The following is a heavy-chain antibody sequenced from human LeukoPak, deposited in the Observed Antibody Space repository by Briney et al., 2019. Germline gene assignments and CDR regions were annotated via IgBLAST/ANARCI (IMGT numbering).Heavy chain of an antibody. CDR1: GGSFSGYY. Sequence: SETLSLTCAVYGGSFSGYYWSWIRQPPGKGLEWIGEINHSGSTNYNPSLKSRVTISVDTSKNQFSLKLSAVTAADTAVYYCARGQGGSSHYYDRGTYYFDYWGQGTLVTVSS. V-gene: IGHV4-34*01. D-gene: IGHD3-22*01. J-gene: IGHJ4*02. CDR2: INHSGST. CDR3: ARGQGGSSHYYDRGTYYFDY.